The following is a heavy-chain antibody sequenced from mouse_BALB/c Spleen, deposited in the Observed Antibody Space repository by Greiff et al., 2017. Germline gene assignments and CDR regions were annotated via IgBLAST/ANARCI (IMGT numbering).Heavy chain of an antibody. D-gene: IGHD2-4*01. J-gene: IGHJ4*01. V-gene: IGHV5-4*02. Sequence: EVKLVESGGGLVKPGGSLKLSCAASGFTFSDYYMYWVRQTPEKRLEWVATISDGGSYTYYPDSVKGRFTISRDNAKNNLYLQMSSLKSEDTAMYYCARGIYYDYDGAYYYAMDYWGQGTSVTVSS. CDR2: ISDGGSYT. CDR3: ARGIYYDYDGAYYYAMDY. CDR1: GFTFSDYY.